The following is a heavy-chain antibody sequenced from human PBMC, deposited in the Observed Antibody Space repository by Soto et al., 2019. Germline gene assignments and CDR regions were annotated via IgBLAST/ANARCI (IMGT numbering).Heavy chain of an antibody. D-gene: IGHD2-2*01. Sequence: TLSLTCTVSGGSISSGGYSWSGIRPHPGKGLEGMGYIYYRGSTYYNPSLKSRVTISVDTPKHQFSLNQSSVTAAHTPVYYWARYGGVGAAIWCQGTLVTVSS. CDR2: IYYRGST. V-gene: IGHV4-31*03. CDR1: GGSISSGGYS. CDR3: ARYGGVGAAI. J-gene: IGHJ4*02.